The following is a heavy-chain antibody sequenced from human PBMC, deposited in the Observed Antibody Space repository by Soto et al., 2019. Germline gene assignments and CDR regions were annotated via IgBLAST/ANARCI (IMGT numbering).Heavy chain of an antibody. CDR1: GASISSSRSY. V-gene: IGHV4-39*01. CDR2: FYYTGGT. J-gene: IGHJ4*02. D-gene: IGHD3-3*01. Sequence: QLQLHQSGPGLVKPSENLSLTCTVSGASISSSRSYWGWVRQPPGKGLEWIVSFYYTGGTYSTYYNPSLKSRVTLSVDTSKSQFSLNLRSVTAADTAVYYCASPRQGNYDFLSGYYALDYWGQGTLVTVSS. CDR3: ASPRQGNYDFLSGYYALDY.